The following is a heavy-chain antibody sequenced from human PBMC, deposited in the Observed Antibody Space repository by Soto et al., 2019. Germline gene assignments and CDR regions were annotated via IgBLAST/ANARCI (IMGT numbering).Heavy chain of an antibody. Sequence: SETLSLTCTVSGGSISSGDYYWSWIRQPPGKGLEWIGYIYYSGSTYCNPSLKSRVTISVDTSKNQFSLKLSSVTAADTAVYYCARDRRDNWNPSGMDVWGQGTTVTVSS. CDR3: ARDRRDNWNPSGMDV. D-gene: IGHD1-20*01. J-gene: IGHJ6*02. CDR1: GGSISSGDYY. CDR2: IYYSGST. V-gene: IGHV4-30-4*01.